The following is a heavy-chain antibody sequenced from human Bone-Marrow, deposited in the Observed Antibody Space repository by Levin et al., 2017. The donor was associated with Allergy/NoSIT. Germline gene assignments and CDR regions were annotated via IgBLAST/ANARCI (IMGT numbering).Heavy chain of an antibody. CDR3: ARDRPLFPYTGVTMVQGVIIPGDAFDI. CDR1: GGTFSSYA. Sequence: SVKVSCKASGGTFSSYAISWVRQAPGQGLEWMGGIIPIFGTANYAQKFQGRVTITADKSTSTAYMELSSLRSEDTAVYYCARDRPLFPYTGVTMVQGVIIPGDAFDIWGQGTMVTVSS. CDR2: IIPIFGTA. V-gene: IGHV1-69*06. D-gene: IGHD3-10*01. J-gene: IGHJ3*02.